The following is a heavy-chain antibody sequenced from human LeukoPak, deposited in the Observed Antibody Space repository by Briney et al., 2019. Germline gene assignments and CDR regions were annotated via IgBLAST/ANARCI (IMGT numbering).Heavy chain of an antibody. CDR2: MNPNSGNT. D-gene: IGHD2-15*01. CDR1: GYTFTSYD. J-gene: IGHJ3*02. V-gene: IGHV1-8*01. Sequence: ASVRLSCKASGYTFTSYDINWVRQTTGQGLEWLGWMNPNSGNTGYAQKLQGRVTMTRNTPISTAYMELTSLRSENTPVYSGPRIMAATDAFDIWGQGTMVTVSS. CDR3: PRIMAATDAFDI.